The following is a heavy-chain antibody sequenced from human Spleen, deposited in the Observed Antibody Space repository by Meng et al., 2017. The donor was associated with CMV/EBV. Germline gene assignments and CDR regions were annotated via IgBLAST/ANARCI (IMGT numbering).Heavy chain of an antibody. CDR2: IYYSGST. CDR1: GGSISSSSYY. D-gene: IGHD1-14*01. CDR3: ARTGKGDY. J-gene: IGHJ4*02. Sequence: QLQVQESGPGLVKPSETLSLPCTVSGGSISSSSYYWGWIRQPPGKGLEWIGSIYYSGSTYYNPSLKSRVTISVDTSKNQFSLKLSSVTAADTAVYYCARTGKGDYWGQGTLVTVSS. V-gene: IGHV4-39*07.